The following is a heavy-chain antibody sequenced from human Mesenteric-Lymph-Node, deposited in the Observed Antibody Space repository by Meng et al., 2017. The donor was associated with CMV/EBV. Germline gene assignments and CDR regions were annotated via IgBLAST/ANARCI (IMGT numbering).Heavy chain of an antibody. Sequence: ELALGSHGEGEGWIRQPPGKDLEWLAIIYWDGDERYSPSLRRRHAITKDSSTNQVVLTMTNMDPVDTATYYCARPRFTAYAMYYFDYWGQGILVTVSS. CDR1: ELALGSHGEG. CDR3: ARPRFTAYAMYYFDY. D-gene: IGHD2-21*02. CDR2: IYWDGDE. V-gene: IGHV2-5*02. J-gene: IGHJ4*02.